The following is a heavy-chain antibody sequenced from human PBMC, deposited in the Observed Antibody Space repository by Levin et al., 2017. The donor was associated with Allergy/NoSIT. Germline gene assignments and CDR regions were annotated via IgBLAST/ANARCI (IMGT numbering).Heavy chain of an antibody. J-gene: IGHJ4*02. V-gene: IGHV3-7*04. CDR2: IKQDGSEK. Sequence: GGSLRLSCAASGFTFSSYWMSWVRQAPGKGLEWMANIKQDGSEKYYVDSVKGRFTISRDNAKNSLYLQMNSLRAEDTAVYYCARDPLGLAYCGGDCYSGYWGQGTLVTVSS. CDR1: GFTFSSYW. D-gene: IGHD2-21*02. CDR3: ARDPLGLAYCGGDCYSGY.